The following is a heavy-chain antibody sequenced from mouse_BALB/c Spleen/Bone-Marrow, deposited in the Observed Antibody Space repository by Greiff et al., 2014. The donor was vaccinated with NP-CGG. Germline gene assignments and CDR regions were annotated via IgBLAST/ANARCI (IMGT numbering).Heavy chain of an antibody. CDR1: GYTFTSYY. J-gene: IGHJ3*01. CDR2: INPSNGGT. D-gene: IGHD2-1*01. V-gene: IGHV1S81*02. Sequence: QVQLQQSGAELVKPGASVKLSCKASGYTFTSYYMYWVKQRPGQGLEWIGEINPSNGGTNFNEKFKSKATLTVDKSSSTAYMQLSSLTSEDSAVYYCTRSNGNWFAYWGQGTLVTVS. CDR3: TRSNGNWFAY.